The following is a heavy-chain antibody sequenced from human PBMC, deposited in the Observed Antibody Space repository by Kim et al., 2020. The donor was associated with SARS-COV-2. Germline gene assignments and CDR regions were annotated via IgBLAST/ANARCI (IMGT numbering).Heavy chain of an antibody. J-gene: IGHJ6*02. CDR2: IGWNSESS. CDR1: GFNFDVYA. D-gene: IGHD2-21*01. Sequence: GGSLRLSCVASGFNFDVYAMHWVRQVPGKGLEWVAGIGWNSESSDYADSVKGRFTISRDNAKHSLYLQMNSLRVEDTALYYCAKDGDFGEDFGMDVWGQGTAATVS. V-gene: IGHV3-9*01. CDR3: AKDGDFGEDFGMDV.